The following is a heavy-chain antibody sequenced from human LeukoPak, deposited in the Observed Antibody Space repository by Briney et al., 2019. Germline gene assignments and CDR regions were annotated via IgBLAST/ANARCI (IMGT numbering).Heavy chain of an antibody. D-gene: IGHD3-22*01. CDR1: GGSFSGYY. V-gene: IGHV4-34*01. J-gene: IGHJ4*02. Sequence: SETLSLTCAVYGGSFSGYYWSWIRQPPGKGLEWLGEINHSGSTNYNPSLKSRVTISVDTSKNQFSLKLSSVTAADTAVYYCARSPDYYDSSGYYGDWGQGTLVTVSS. CDR3: ARSPDYYDSSGYYGD. CDR2: INHSGST.